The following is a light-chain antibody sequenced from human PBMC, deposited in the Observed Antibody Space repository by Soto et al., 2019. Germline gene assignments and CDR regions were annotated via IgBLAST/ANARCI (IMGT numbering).Light chain of an antibody. CDR3: QQAATFPLI. Sequence: IQMTQSPSSVSAFVGDSVTITCRASQGITSWLAWYQQKPGKASELLIYAASSLQSGVPSRFSGSGSGTGFTLTISSLQPEDSATYYCQQAATFPLIFGGGTKVEIK. CDR1: QGITSW. CDR2: AAS. J-gene: IGKJ4*01. V-gene: IGKV1-12*01.